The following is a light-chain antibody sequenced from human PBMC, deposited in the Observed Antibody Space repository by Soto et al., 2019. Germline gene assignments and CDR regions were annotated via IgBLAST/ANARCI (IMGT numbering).Light chain of an antibody. CDR2: VAS. CDR1: QSISKS. J-gene: IGKJ2*01. Sequence: DIQMTQSPSSLSASVGDRVTITCRASQSISKSLNWYQQKPGKAPTLLISVASTLHIGVPSRFSGSGSGTDFTLTISSLQREDFATYYCQQSYSTPPMYTFGQGTKLEIK. V-gene: IGKV1-39*01. CDR3: QQSYSTPPMYT.